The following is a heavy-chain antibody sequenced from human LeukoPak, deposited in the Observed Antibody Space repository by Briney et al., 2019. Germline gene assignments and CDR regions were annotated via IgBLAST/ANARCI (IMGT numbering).Heavy chain of an antibody. CDR1: GGTFSSYA. J-gene: IGHJ4*02. Sequence: SVKVSCKASGGTFSSYAISWVRQAPGQGLEWMGGIIPIFGTANYAQKFQGRVTITTDESTSTAYMELSSLRSEDTAVYYCARVKYYDSSGYYLGYFDYWGQGTLVTVPS. CDR2: IIPIFGTA. CDR3: ARVKYYDSSGYYLGYFDY. D-gene: IGHD3-22*01. V-gene: IGHV1-69*05.